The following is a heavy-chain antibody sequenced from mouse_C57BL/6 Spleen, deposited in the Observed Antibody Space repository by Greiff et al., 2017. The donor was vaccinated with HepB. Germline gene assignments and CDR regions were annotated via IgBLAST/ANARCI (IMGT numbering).Heavy chain of an antibody. Sequence: QVQLQQPGAELVKPGASVKMSCKASGYTFTSYWITWVKQRPGQGLEWIGDIYPGSGSTNYNEKFKSKATLTVDTSSSTAYMQLSSLTSEDSAVYYCTRHYYGSSSWCGYGGQGTRVTVSA. V-gene: IGHV1-55*01. D-gene: IGHD1-1*01. CDR3: TRHYYGSSSWCGY. CDR1: GYTFTSYW. J-gene: IGHJ3*01. CDR2: IYPGSGST.